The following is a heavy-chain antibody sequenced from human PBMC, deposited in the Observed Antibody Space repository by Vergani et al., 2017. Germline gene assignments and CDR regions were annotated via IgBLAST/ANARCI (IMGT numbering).Heavy chain of an antibody. J-gene: IGHJ5*02. Sequence: QVQLVQSGAEVKKPGASVKVSCKASGYTFAGYNIHWVRQAPGQGLELMGWINPNSGGTNYAQKFQGRVTITADESTSTAYMELSSLRSEDTAVYYCAREGVGYCSGGSCNWFDPWGQGTLVTVSS. CDR3: AREGVGYCSGGSCNWFDP. CDR1: GYTFAGYN. V-gene: IGHV1-2*02. D-gene: IGHD2-15*01. CDR2: INPNSGGT.